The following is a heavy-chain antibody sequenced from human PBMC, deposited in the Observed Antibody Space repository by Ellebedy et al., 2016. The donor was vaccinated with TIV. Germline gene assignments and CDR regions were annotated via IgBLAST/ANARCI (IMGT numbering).Heavy chain of an antibody. V-gene: IGHV3-30*18. CDR3: AKARAAAYYYYYGMDV. CDR2: IPYDESDK. CDR1: GFTFSSYG. D-gene: IGHD2-2*01. Sequence: GGSLRLXCAAFGFTFSSYGMHWVRQAPGKGLEWVAVIPYDESDKYYADSVKGRFTISRDNSKNTLYLQMNSLRAEDTAVYYCAKARAAAYYYYYGMDVWGQGTTVTVSS. J-gene: IGHJ6*02.